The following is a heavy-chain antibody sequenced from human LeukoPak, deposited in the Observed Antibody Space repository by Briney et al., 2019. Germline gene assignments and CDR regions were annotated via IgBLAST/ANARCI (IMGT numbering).Heavy chain of an antibody. CDR1: GDSISSGNY. CDR3: ARLEVWGSKPFDY. CDR2: IFHTGST. D-gene: IGHD7-27*01. V-gene: IGHV4-38-2*02. J-gene: IGHJ4*02. Sequence: SETLSLTCTVSGDSISSGNYWGWIRQPPGKGLEWIGSIFHTGSTYFNLSLKSRVTISVDTSKNQFSLRLSSVTAADTAVYYCARLEVWGSKPFDYWGQGTLVTVSS.